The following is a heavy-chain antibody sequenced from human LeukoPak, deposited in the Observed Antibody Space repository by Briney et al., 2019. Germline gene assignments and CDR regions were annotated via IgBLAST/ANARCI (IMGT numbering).Heavy chain of an antibody. CDR2: ISSSSSYT. Sequence: GGSLRLSCAASGFTFSDYYMSWIRQAPGKGLEWVSYISSSSSYTNYADSVKGRFTISRDNAKNSLYLQMNSLRAEDTAVYYCARDLDAAAGPFDYWGQGTLVTVSS. D-gene: IGHD6-13*01. CDR3: ARDLDAAAGPFDY. CDR1: GFTFSDYY. J-gene: IGHJ4*02. V-gene: IGHV3-11*06.